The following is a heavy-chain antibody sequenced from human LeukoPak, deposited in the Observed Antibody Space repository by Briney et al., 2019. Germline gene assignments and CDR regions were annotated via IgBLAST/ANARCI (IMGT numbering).Heavy chain of an antibody. CDR2: IDPNSGGT. CDR3: AREYYYGSGNYYNRIDY. V-gene: IGHV1-2*02. Sequence: ASVTVSCKASGYTFTGYYMHWVRQAPGQGLEWMGWIDPNSGGTNYAQKFQGRVTMTRDTSISTAYMVLNRLRSDDTAVYYCAREYYYGSGNYYNRIDYWGQGTLVTVSS. CDR1: GYTFTGYY. D-gene: IGHD3-10*01. J-gene: IGHJ4*02.